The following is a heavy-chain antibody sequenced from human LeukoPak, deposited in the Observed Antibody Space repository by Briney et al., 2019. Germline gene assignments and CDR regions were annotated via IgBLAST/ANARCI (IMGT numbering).Heavy chain of an antibody. D-gene: IGHD1-26*01. CDR2: IIPIFGTT. Sequence: GASVKVSCKASGGTFSSYAISWERQAPGQGLEWMGGIIPIFGTTNYAQRFQGRVTITADKSTSTAYMELSSLRSEDTAVYYCARDRSLAGAGGYAFDIWGQGTMVTVSS. V-gene: IGHV1-69*06. CDR1: GGTFSSYA. J-gene: IGHJ3*02. CDR3: ARDRSLAGAGGYAFDI.